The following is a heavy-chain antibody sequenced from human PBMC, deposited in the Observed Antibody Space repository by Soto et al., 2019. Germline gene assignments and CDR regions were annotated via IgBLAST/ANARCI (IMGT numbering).Heavy chain of an antibody. CDR3: ARDYDYALDS. Sequence: GESLKLSSKGSGYSFIRYLIGWVRQTPGKGLEWMGIIYPGDSYTRYSPSFQGQVTISVDKSISTAYLQWNSLKASDTAIYYCARDYDYALDSWGQGTLVTVSS. V-gene: IGHV5-51*01. CDR2: IYPGDSYT. J-gene: IGHJ4*02. D-gene: IGHD3-16*01. CDR1: GYSFIRYL.